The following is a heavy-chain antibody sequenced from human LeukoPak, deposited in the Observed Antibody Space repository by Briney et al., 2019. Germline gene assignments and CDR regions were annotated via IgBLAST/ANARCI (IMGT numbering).Heavy chain of an antibody. CDR1: GFTFSNCW. Sequence: GGSLRLSCAASGFTFSNCWMIWVRQAPGKGLEWVGNIKQDGSEKRYADSVRGRFSISRDNAQTSLYLQMNSLRAEDTAVYYCARASDPWLQLTWGQGTLVTVSS. J-gene: IGHJ5*02. V-gene: IGHV3-7*05. D-gene: IGHD5-24*01. CDR2: IKQDGSEK. CDR3: ARASDPWLQLT.